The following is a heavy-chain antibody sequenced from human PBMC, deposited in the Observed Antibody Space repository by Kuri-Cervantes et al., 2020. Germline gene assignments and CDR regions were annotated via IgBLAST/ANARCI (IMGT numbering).Heavy chain of an antibody. Sequence: GGSLRLSCAASGFTFSSYSMNWVRQAPGKGLEWVSSISSSSSYIYYADSVKGRFTISRDNAKNSLYLQMSSLRAEDTAVYYCARIHSDYTDYVDNPLGQGYFLDYWGQGALVTVSS. CDR2: ISSSSSYI. CDR1: GFTFSSYS. D-gene: IGHD4-11*01. V-gene: IGHV3-21*01. J-gene: IGHJ4*02. CDR3: ARIHSDYTDYVDNPLGQGYFLDY.